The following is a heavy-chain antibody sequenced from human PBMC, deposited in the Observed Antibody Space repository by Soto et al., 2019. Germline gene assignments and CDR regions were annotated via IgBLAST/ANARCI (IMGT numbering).Heavy chain of an antibody. CDR1: GFTFSRYA. Sequence: EVQLLESGGDLVQPGGSLRLSCAASGFTFSRYAMSWVRQAPGKGLEWVSTISGRGDDTYYTDSLKGRFTISRDNSKNTLYVHMNSLRAEDTAVYYCARAQPTYSSSYFDYWGQGTLVTVSS. D-gene: IGHD3-22*01. V-gene: IGHV3-23*01. J-gene: IGHJ4*02. CDR3: ARAQPTYSSSYFDY. CDR2: ISGRGDDT.